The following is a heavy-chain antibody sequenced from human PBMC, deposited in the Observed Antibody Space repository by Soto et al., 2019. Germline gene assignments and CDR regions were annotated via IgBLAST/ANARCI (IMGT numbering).Heavy chain of an antibody. Sequence: GGSLRLSCAASGFTFSSYGMHWVRQAPGKGLEWVAVISYDGSNKYYADSVKGRFTISRDNSKNTLYLQMNSLRAEDTAVYYCAKMGFWSGFFLNYYMDVWGKGTTVTVSS. J-gene: IGHJ6*03. V-gene: IGHV3-30*18. D-gene: IGHD3-3*01. CDR3: AKMGFWSGFFLNYYMDV. CDR2: ISYDGSNK. CDR1: GFTFSSYG.